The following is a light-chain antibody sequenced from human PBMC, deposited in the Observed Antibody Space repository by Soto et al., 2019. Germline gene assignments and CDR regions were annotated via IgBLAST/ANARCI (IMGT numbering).Light chain of an antibody. CDR3: SSYTSSFKLAV. Sequence: SVLTQPASVSGSPGQSITIFFTGTSSDVGGYKYVSLYQQHPGSASKLMIYDVSIRPSGVSIRFSGSKSGNTASLTISGLQAEDEADYYCSSYTSSFKLAVFGSGTKVTVL. V-gene: IGLV2-14*03. CDR1: SSDVGGYKY. J-gene: IGLJ1*01. CDR2: DVS.